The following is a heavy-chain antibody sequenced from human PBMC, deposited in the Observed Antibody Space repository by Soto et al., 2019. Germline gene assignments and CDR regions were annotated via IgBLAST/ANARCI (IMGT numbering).Heavy chain of an antibody. J-gene: IGHJ4*02. CDR1: GFTFSNYA. V-gene: IGHV3-23*01. CDR2: ISGSGGSA. Sequence: VQLLESGGGLVQPGGSLRLSCAASGFTFSNYAMSWVRQAPGKGLEWVSSISGSGGSAYNADSVRGRFTIARDNSKNTLYLQMNSLRAEDTAVYYCAKGGLYISSSWYEGYWGQGTLVTVSS. CDR3: AKGGLYISSSWYEGY. D-gene: IGHD6-13*01.